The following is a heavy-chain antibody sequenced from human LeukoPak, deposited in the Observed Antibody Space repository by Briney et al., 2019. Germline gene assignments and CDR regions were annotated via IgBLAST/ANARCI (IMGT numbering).Heavy chain of an antibody. D-gene: IGHD1-26*01. Sequence: PSETLSLTCAVSGYSISSGYYWGWIRQPPGKGLEWIGIIYHSGSTYYNPSLKSRVTISVDTSKNQFSLKLSSVTAADTAVYYCARIDSGSYSGLFDYWGQGTLVTVSS. CDR2: IYHSGST. CDR3: ARIDSGSYSGLFDY. J-gene: IGHJ4*02. CDR1: GYSISSGYY. V-gene: IGHV4-38-2*01.